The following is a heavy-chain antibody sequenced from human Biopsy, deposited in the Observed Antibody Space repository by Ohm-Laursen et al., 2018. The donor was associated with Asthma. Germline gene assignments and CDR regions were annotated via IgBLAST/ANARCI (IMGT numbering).Heavy chain of an antibody. J-gene: IGHJ4*02. Sequence: SLRLSCTAFGFTFSNYGMHWVRQAPGKGLDWVAVISFDGSNKNYTDSVKGRFTITRDNSRNTLHLQMNSLRAEDTAVYYCAKDVFPGWELRRGPDYWGQGTLVTVSS. CDR3: AKDVFPGWELRRGPDY. CDR2: ISFDGSNK. CDR1: GFTFSNYG. D-gene: IGHD1-26*01. V-gene: IGHV3-30*18.